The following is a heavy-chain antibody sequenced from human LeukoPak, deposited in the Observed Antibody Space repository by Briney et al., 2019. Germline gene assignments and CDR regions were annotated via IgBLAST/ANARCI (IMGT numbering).Heavy chain of an antibody. CDR2: IYYSGST. CDR1: GGSVSSGSYY. CDR3: ARYDYDSSGYYTPPMDAFDI. V-gene: IGHV4-61*01. D-gene: IGHD3-22*01. J-gene: IGHJ3*02. Sequence: PSETLSLTCTVSGGSVSSGSYYWSWIRQPPGKGLEWIGYIYYSGSTNYNPSLKSRVTISVDTSKNQFSLKLSSVTAADTAVYYCARYDYDSSGYYTPPMDAFDIWVQGTMVTVSS.